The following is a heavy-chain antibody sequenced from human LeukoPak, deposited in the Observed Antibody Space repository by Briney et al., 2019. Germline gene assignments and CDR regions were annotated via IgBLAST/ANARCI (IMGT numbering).Heavy chain of an antibody. D-gene: IGHD6-19*01. J-gene: IGHJ4*02. CDR3: AKDLVYTSGWTIEY. CDR2: ISSVGGST. CDR1: GFTFSTYA. Sequence: GGSLRLSCAASGFTFSTYAMSWVRQAPGRGLEWVSTISSVGGSTHYADSVKGRFTISRDNSRNTLYLQMNSLRAEDTAVYYCAKDLVYTSGWTIEYWGQGTLVTVSS. V-gene: IGHV3-23*01.